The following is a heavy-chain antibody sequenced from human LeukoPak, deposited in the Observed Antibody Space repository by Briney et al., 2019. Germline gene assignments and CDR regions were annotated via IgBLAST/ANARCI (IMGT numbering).Heavy chain of an antibody. V-gene: IGHV3-33*01. CDR2: IWYGGSNK. D-gene: IGHD3-22*01. J-gene: IGHJ4*02. CDR3: AREDYYDSSGYTSGRYYFDY. CDR1: GFTFSSYG. Sequence: GRSLRLSCAASGFTFSSYGMHWVRQAPGKGLEWVAVIWYGGSNKYYADSVKGRFTISRDNSKNTLYLQMNSLRAEDTAVYYCAREDYYDSSGYTSGRYYFDYWGQGTLVTVSS.